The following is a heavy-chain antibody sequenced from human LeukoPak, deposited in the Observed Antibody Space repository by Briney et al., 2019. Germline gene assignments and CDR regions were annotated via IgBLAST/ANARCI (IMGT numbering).Heavy chain of an antibody. J-gene: IGHJ3*02. CDR2: IYYSGST. D-gene: IGHD6-6*01. V-gene: IGHV4-59*01. Sequence: SETLSLTCTVSGGSISSYYWSWIRQPPGKGLEWIGYIYYSGSTNYNPSLKSRVTISVDTSKNQFSLKLSSVTAADTAVYYCARVEYEGAFDIWGQGTMVTVSS. CDR3: ARVEYEGAFDI. CDR1: GGSISSYY.